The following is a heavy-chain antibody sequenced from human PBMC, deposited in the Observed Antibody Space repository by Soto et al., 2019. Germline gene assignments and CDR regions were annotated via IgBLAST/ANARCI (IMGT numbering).Heavy chain of an antibody. Sequence: SETLSLTCGVSGDSVNSGGQYWNRIRQKPGKGLEWIGYTHQSGVFSHHPSLKSRLSLSVDTSTNAVSLKLTSVTAADTAKYYCARDGGSGPKGYAFDVWGQGTLVTVSS. CDR3: ARDGGSGPKGYAFDV. D-gene: IGHD6-25*01. J-gene: IGHJ3*01. V-gene: IGHV4-31*11. CDR1: GDSVNSGGQY. CDR2: THQSGVF.